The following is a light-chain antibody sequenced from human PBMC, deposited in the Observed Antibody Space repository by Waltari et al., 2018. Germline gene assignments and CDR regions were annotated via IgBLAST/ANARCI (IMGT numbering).Light chain of an antibody. CDR2: AGS. CDR1: QGISSY. Sequence: AIRMTQSPSSLSASTGDRVTITCRASQGISSYLGWYQQKPGKAPKLLIYAGSTLQSGVPSRFSGSGFGTDFTLPITCLQSEDFATYYCQQYYAYPGTFGQGTKVEI. CDR3: QQYYAYPGT. V-gene: IGKV1-8*01. J-gene: IGKJ1*01.